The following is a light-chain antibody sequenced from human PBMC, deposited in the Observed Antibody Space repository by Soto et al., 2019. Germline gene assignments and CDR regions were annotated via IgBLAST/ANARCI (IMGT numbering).Light chain of an antibody. J-gene: IGKJ5*01. CDR2: SAS. Sequence: DIQMTQSPPSLPASVGDRVTITCRASQSVSSYLHWYQQKPWKAPKLLIYSASTLQSGVPSRFSSSESWTYFTLTIVSRQTEDFATYYCQQSYINPLTFGQGTRLEIK. V-gene: IGKV1-39*01. CDR3: QQSYINPLT. CDR1: QSVSSY.